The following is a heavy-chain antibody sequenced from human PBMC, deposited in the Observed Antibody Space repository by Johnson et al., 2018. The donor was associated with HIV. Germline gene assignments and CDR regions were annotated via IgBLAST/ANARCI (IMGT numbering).Heavy chain of an antibody. CDR1: GFTFDDYG. J-gene: IGHJ3*02. Sequence: EVQLVESGGGVVRPGGSLRLSCAASGFTFDDYGMSWVRQAPGKGLEWVSGINWNGGSTGYADSVKGRFTISRDNSKNTLYLQMNSLRAEDTAVYYCGGSYYYDSSGYYARNAFDIWGQGTMVTVSS. CDR3: GGSYYYDSSGYYARNAFDI. CDR2: INWNGGST. D-gene: IGHD3-22*01. V-gene: IGHV3-20*04.